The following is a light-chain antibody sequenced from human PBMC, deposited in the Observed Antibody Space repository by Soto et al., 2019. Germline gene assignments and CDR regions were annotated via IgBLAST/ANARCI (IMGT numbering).Light chain of an antibody. CDR3: QQYHKWPPVT. V-gene: IGKV3-15*01. CDR2: DAS. CDR1: QSINND. J-gene: IGKJ5*01. Sequence: EIVMTQSPGTMSVSPGERATLSCRASQSINNDLAWYQQKPGQAPRLLIYDASTRATGIPARFSGSGAGTEFTLTISSLLSEDFAVYYCQQYHKWPPVTFGQGTRLENK.